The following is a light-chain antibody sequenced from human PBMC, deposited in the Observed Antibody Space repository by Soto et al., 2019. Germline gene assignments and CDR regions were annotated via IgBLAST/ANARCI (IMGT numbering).Light chain of an antibody. J-gene: IGKJ4*01. CDR2: AAS. CDR3: QQSSSTPQT. Sequence: DIQMTQSPSSLSASVGDRVTITCRASQGISTYLNWSQQKPGKAPKLLIYAASSLQSGVPSRFSGSGSETDFTLTISSLQPEDFATYYCQQSSSTPQTFGGGTKVDIK. CDR1: QGISTY. V-gene: IGKV1-39*01.